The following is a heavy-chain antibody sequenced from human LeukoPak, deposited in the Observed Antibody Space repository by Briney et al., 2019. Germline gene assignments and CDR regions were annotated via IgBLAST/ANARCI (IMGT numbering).Heavy chain of an antibody. V-gene: IGHV1-2*02. CDR1: GYTFTGYY. Sequence: GASVKVSCKASGYTFTGYYMHWVRQAPGQGLEWMGWINPNSGGTNYAQKFQGRVTMTRDTSTSTVYMELSSLRSEDTAIYYCARTITGNTEFDSWGQGTLVTVSS. CDR2: INPNSGGT. D-gene: IGHD1-7*01. CDR3: ARTITGNTEFDS. J-gene: IGHJ4*02.